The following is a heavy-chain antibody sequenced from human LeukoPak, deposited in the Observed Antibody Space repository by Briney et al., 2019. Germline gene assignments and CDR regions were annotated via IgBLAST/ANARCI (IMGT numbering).Heavy chain of an antibody. Sequence: PSETLSLTCTVSGGSISSHYWSWIRQPPGKGLEWIGYMYNSDSSNDNPSLKSRATISLDTSKKQISLKLSSVTAADTAVYYCARGWPDGSGYHRDAFDIWGQGTMVTVSS. CDR2: MYNSDSS. CDR3: ARGWPDGSGYHRDAFDI. D-gene: IGHD3-22*01. CDR1: GGSISSHY. J-gene: IGHJ3*02. V-gene: IGHV4-59*11.